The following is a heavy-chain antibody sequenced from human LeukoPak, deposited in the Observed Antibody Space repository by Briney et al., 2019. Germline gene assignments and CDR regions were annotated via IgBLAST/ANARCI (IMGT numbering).Heavy chain of an antibody. CDR3: AREGTTVTHFDY. Sequence: SETLSLARTVDAPFISAYCWGWVRQPPGKGLEWIGYIYSSGSTNYNPSLKSRVTISIDTSKNQFSLKLTSVTAAVTAVYYCAREGTTVTHFDYWGQGTLVTVSS. D-gene: IGHD4-11*01. CDR2: IYSSGST. J-gene: IGHJ4*02. V-gene: IGHV4-59*01. CDR1: APFISAYC.